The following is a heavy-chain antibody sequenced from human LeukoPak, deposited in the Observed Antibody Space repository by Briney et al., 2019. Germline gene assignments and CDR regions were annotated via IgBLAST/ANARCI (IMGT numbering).Heavy chain of an antibody. Sequence: SETLSLTCAVYGGSFSGYYWSWIRQPPGKGLEWIGEINHSGSTNYNPSLKSRVTISVDTSKNQFSLKLSSVTAADTAVYYCAKDNCMIVVVISYFDYWGQGTLVTVSS. J-gene: IGHJ4*02. D-gene: IGHD3-22*01. CDR3: AKDNCMIVVVISYFDY. V-gene: IGHV4-34*01. CDR2: INHSGST. CDR1: GGSFSGYY.